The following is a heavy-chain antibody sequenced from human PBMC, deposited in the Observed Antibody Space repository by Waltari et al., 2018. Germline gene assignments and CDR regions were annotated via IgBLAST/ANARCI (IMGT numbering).Heavy chain of an antibody. Sequence: QVQLVQSGAEVKKPGASVKVSCKASGYTFSGHYMHWVRQAPGQGLEWMGWINPNSGGTNYAQNFQGWVTMTRDTSISTAYMELSRLRSDDTAVYHWARGMKISGMVYLDYWGQGTLVTVSS. CDR2: INPNSGGT. CDR3: ARGMKISGMVYLDY. D-gene: IGHD2-8*01. J-gene: IGHJ4*02. CDR1: GYTFSGHY. V-gene: IGHV1-2*04.